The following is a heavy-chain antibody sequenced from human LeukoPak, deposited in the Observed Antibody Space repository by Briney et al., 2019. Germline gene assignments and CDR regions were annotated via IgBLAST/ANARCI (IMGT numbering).Heavy chain of an antibody. V-gene: IGHV1-8*02. J-gene: IGHJ5*02. CDR3: ARGRGSRHWFDP. Sequence: GASVKVSCKASVYTFTGYYMHWVRQAPGQGLEWMGWINPNSGNTGYAQKFQGRVTMTRNTSISTAYMELSSLRSEDTAVYYCARGRGSRHWFDPWGQGTLVTVSS. CDR1: VYTFTGYY. D-gene: IGHD3-16*01. CDR2: INPNSGNT.